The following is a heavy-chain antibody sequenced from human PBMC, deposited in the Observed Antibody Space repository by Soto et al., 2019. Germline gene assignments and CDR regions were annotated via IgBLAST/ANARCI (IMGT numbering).Heavy chain of an antibody. CDR2: ISGSGRTI. J-gene: IGHJ6*02. Sequence: GSLRLSCAASGLDFSSEVMCWVRQAPGKGLEWVSSISGSGRTIYHADSMRGRFAISRDNSKNSLYLQLNNLRVDDTAVYYCAKVGPSYYYGMDVWGQGTTVTVSS. V-gene: IGHV3-23*01. D-gene: IGHD1-26*01. CDR3: AKVGPSYYYGMDV. CDR1: GLDFSSEV.